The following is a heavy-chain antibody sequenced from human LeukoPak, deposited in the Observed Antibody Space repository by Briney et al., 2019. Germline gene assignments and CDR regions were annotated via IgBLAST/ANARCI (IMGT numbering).Heavy chain of an antibody. CDR1: GFTFSSYG. V-gene: IGHV3-30*18. CDR2: ISYDGSNK. Sequence: GRSLRLSCAASGFTFSSYGMHWVRQAPGKGLEWVAVISYDGSNKYYADSVKGRFTISRDNSKNTLYLQMNSLRAEDTAVYYCAKGRQYWGKGTLVTVSS. CDR3: AKGRQY. J-gene: IGHJ4*02.